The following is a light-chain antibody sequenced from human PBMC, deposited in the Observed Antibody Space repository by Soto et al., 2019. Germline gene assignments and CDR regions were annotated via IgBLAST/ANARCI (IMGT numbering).Light chain of an antibody. Sequence: DVQMTQSPSSLSALVGDRVTITCRASQSVSRYLNWYQHKPGKAPKLLINAASNLRSGVPSRFSGSGSGTDFTLTIDGLQPEDFAVYYCQQSYITPPITFGQGKRLELK. CDR3: QQSYITPPIT. J-gene: IGKJ5*01. CDR2: AAS. CDR1: QSVSRY. V-gene: IGKV1-39*01.